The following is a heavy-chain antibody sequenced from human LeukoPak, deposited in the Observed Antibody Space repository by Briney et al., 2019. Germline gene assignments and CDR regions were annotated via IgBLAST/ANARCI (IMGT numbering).Heavy chain of an antibody. Sequence: SETLSLTCTVSGGSISSSSYYWGWIRQPPGKGLEWIGSIYYSGSTYYNPSLKSRVTISVDTSKNQFSLKLSSVTAADTAVYYCARAPGYDFWSGYYTMLNPLPDYWGQGTLVTVSS. D-gene: IGHD3-3*01. CDR2: IYYSGST. V-gene: IGHV4-39*07. CDR1: GGSISSSSYY. J-gene: IGHJ4*02. CDR3: ARAPGYDFWSGYYTMLNPLPDY.